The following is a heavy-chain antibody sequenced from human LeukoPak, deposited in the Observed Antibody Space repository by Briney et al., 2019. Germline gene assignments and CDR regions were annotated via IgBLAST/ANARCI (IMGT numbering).Heavy chain of an antibody. V-gene: IGHV3-74*01. D-gene: IGHD3-22*01. CDR3: AGERPSGYQVWDRMDV. Sequence: QPGGSLRLSCAASGFTVSSNYMSWVRQAPGKGLVWVSRISTDGRSTTYADSVKGRFTISRDNAKNTLYLQMNSLRAEDTAVYYCAGERPSGYQVWDRMDVWGQGTTVTV. J-gene: IGHJ6*02. CDR2: ISTDGRST. CDR1: GFTVSSNY.